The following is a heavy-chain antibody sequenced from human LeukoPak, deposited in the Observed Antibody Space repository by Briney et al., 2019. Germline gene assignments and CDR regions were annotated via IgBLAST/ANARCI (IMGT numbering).Heavy chain of an antibody. Sequence: GGSLRLSCAASGFTFSSYAMSWVRQAPGKGLEWVSAISGSGGSTYYADSVKGRFTISRDNSKNTLYLQMNSLRAEDTAVYYCAKDLTGPQFGPAFDYWGQGTLVTVSS. CDR3: AKDLTGPQFGPAFDY. CDR2: ISGSGGST. V-gene: IGHV3-23*01. CDR1: GFTFSSYA. J-gene: IGHJ4*02. D-gene: IGHD3/OR15-3a*01.